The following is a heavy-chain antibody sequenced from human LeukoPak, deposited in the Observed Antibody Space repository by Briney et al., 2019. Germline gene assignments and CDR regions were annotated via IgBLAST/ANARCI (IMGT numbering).Heavy chain of an antibody. CDR3: ARGVGYNYGLYYQYGMDV. D-gene: IGHD5-18*01. CDR2: IYYSGST. V-gene: IGHV4-39*01. Sequence: PSETLSLTCTVSGGSISSSSSYWGWIRQPPGKGLEWIGSIYYSGSTFYNPSLKSRVTISVDTSKNQFSLKLSSVTAADTAVYYCARGVGYNYGLYYQYGMDVWGQGTTVTVTS. J-gene: IGHJ6*02. CDR1: GGSISSSSSY.